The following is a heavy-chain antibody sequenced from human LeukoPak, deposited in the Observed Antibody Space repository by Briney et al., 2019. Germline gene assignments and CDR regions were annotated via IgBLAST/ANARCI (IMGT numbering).Heavy chain of an antibody. Sequence: SETLSLTCTVSGGSISSGDYYWSWIRQPPGKGLEWIGYIYYSGSTYYNPSLKSRVTISVDTSKNQFSLKLSSVTAADTAVYYCAREKRRGPNYGSAFDIWGQGTMVTVSS. J-gene: IGHJ3*02. D-gene: IGHD1-7*01. CDR2: IYYSGST. CDR1: GGSISSGDYY. V-gene: IGHV4-30-4*08. CDR3: AREKRRGPNYGSAFDI.